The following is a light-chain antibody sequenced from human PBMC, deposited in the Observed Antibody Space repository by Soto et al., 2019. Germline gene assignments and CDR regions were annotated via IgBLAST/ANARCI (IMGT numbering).Light chain of an antibody. CDR1: NNDIGGYNY. CDR3: SSYAGSSHFV. J-gene: IGLJ1*01. Sequence: QSVLTQPPSASASPGQSVTISCTGNNNDIGGYNYVYWYQHHPGKAPKLIIYDVSKRPSGVLDRFSGSKSGNTASLTVAGLQTYDEAEYFSSSYAGSSHFVFGTGTKLTVL. V-gene: IGLV2-8*01. CDR2: DVS.